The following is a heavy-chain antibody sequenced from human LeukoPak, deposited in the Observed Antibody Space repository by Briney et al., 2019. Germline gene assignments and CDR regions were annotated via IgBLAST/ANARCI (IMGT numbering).Heavy chain of an antibody. Sequence: SETLSLTCAVSGYSISSGYYWGWIRQPPGKGLEWIGSIYHSGSTYYNPSLKSRVTISVDTSKNQFSLKLSSVTAADTAAYYCARVGYVWGSYRYTFDYWGQGTLVTVSS. CDR3: ARVGYVWGSYRYTFDY. CDR1: GYSISSGYY. D-gene: IGHD3-16*02. J-gene: IGHJ4*02. V-gene: IGHV4-38-2*01. CDR2: IYHSGST.